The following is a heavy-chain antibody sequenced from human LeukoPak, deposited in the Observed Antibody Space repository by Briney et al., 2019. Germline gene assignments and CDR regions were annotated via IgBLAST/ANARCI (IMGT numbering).Heavy chain of an antibody. J-gene: IGHJ6*02. CDR3: ARDAAGRDYYYYGMDV. Sequence: SETLSLTCTVSGGSISSGDYYWSWICQPPGKGLEWIGYIYYSGSTYYNPSLKSRVTISVDTSKNQFSLKLSSVTAADTAVYYCARDAAGRDYYYYGMDVRGQGTTVTVSS. CDR2: IYYSGST. V-gene: IGHV4-30-4*01. D-gene: IGHD6-13*01. CDR1: GGSISSGDYY.